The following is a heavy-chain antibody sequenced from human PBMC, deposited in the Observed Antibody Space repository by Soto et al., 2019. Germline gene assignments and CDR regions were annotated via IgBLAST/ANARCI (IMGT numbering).Heavy chain of an antibody. CDR1: GFTFSGYY. CDR3: VRDSARPVVVPAVEGDNWSDP. CDR2: ISGDGRST. D-gene: IGHD2-2*01. V-gene: IGHV3-11*06. Sequence: GGSLRLSCAASGFTFSGYYMAWIRQAPGRGLEWISFISGDGRSTRYADSVKGRFTISRDNAKNSLSLQMNSLRADDTAIYYCVRDSARPVVVPAVEGDNWSDPWGQGTLVTVSS. J-gene: IGHJ5*02.